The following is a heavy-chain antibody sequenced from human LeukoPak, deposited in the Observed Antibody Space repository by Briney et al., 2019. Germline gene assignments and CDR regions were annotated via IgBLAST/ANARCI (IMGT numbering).Heavy chain of an antibody. Sequence: GGSLRLSCAASGVTFSSYAMSWVRQAPGKGLEWVSGISGSGGSTYNADSVKGRFTISRDNSKNTLYLQMNSLRAEDTAVYYCAKDFTRTYCSGATCYPDYWGQGTLVTVSS. V-gene: IGHV3-23*01. CDR3: AKDFTRTYCSGATCYPDY. CDR1: GVTFSSYA. CDR2: ISGSGGST. J-gene: IGHJ4*02. D-gene: IGHD2-15*01.